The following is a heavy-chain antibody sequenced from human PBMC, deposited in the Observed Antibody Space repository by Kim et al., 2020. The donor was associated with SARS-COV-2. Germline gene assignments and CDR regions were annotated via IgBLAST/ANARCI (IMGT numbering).Heavy chain of an antibody. V-gene: IGHV3-30*04. CDR1: GFSFSSYS. Sequence: GGSLRLSCAVSGFSFSSYSMNWVRQAPGKGLEWVALISYDGNNKYYGDSVNGRFTISRDNSKYSVYLQMNSLRPDDTAVYYCARDLKAVIRGRTKRTSQYCGMDVWGHETRVIVSS. D-gene: IGHD3-10*01. CDR2: ISYDGNNK. J-gene: IGHJ6*02. CDR3: ARDLKAVIRGRTKRTSQYCGMDV.